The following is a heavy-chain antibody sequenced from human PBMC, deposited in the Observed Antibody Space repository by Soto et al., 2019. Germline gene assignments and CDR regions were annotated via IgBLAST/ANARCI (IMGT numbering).Heavy chain of an antibody. Sequence: PSETLSLTCTVSGGSISSSSYYWGWIRQPPGKGLEWIGSIYYSGSTYYNPSLKSRVTISVDTSKNQFSLKLSFVTAADTAVYYCARHGLLWFGELSVPAAPDYWGQGTLVTVSS. J-gene: IGHJ4*02. CDR1: GGSISSSSYY. CDR3: ARHGLLWFGELSVPAAPDY. CDR2: IYYSGST. V-gene: IGHV4-39*01. D-gene: IGHD3-10*01.